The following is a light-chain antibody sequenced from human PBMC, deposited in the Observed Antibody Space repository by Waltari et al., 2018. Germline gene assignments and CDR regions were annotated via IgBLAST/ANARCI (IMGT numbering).Light chain of an antibody. J-gene: IGKJ3*01. CDR3: QQYYSTLS. Sequence: DIQVTQSPSSLSASIGDSVTITCRASQKISNYLNWYQQKPGTAPRLLIYAASTLLGGVPSRFSGSGSGTDFTLTISSLQPEDSATYYCQQYYSTLSFGPGTKVDVK. CDR1: QKISNY. V-gene: IGKV1-39*01. CDR2: AAS.